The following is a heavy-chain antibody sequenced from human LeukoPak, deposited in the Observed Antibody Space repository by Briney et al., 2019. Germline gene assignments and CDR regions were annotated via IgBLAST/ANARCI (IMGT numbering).Heavy chain of an antibody. J-gene: IGHJ4*02. V-gene: IGHV3-23*01. Sequence: GGSLRLSCATSGFTFSSYAMSWVRQAPGKGLEWVSAISGSGGSTYYADSVKGRFTISRDNSKNTLYLQMNSLRAEDTAVYYCARDPQLGYYFDYWGQGTLVTVSS. CDR3: ARDPQLGYYFDY. CDR1: GFTFSSYA. CDR2: ISGSGGST. D-gene: IGHD7-27*01.